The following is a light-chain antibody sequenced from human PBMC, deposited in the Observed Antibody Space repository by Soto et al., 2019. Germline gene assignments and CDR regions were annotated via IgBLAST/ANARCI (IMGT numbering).Light chain of an antibody. CDR2: DAS. Sequence: DIQMTQSPSTLSASVGDRVTITCRASQSISSWLAWYQQKPGKAPKLLIYDASSLESGVPSRFSGSGSGTHFTFTISNLQPEDIVTYYCQHYDNLPRYTFGLGTKLEIK. CDR3: QHYDNLPRYT. CDR1: QSISSW. J-gene: IGKJ2*01. V-gene: IGKV1-5*01.